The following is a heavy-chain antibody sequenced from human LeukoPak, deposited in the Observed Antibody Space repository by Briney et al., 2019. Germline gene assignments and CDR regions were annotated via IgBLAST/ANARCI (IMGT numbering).Heavy chain of an antibody. J-gene: IGHJ4*02. D-gene: IGHD3-22*01. Sequence: ASVKVSCKASGGTFSSYAISWVRQAPGQGLEWMGGIIPIFGTANYAQKFQGRVTITTDEPTSTAYMELSSLRSEDTAVYYCARDRDYYDSSGIPEYYFDYWGQGTLVTVSS. CDR1: GGTFSSYA. V-gene: IGHV1-69*05. CDR2: IIPIFGTA. CDR3: ARDRDYYDSSGIPEYYFDY.